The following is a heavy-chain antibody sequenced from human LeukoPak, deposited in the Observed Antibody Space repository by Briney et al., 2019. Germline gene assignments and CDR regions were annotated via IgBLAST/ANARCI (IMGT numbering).Heavy chain of an antibody. V-gene: IGHV3-48*04. J-gene: IGHJ4*02. CDR2: ISSSGSTI. Sequence: GGSLRLSCAASGFTFSSYNMNWVRQAPGKGLEWVSYISSSGSTIYYADSVKGRFTISRDNAKNSLYLQMNSLRAEDTAVYYCAREEAVYAIRRGIDYWGQGTLVTVSS. CDR3: AREEAVYAIRRGIDY. CDR1: GFTFSSYN. D-gene: IGHD2-8*01.